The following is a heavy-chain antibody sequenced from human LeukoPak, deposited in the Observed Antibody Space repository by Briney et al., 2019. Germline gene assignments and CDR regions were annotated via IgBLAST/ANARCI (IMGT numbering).Heavy chain of an antibody. Sequence: PGGSLRLSCAASGFTFSSYEMNWVRQAPGKGLEWVSYISSSGSTIYYADSVKGRFTISRDNAKNSLYLQMNSLRAEDTAVYYCARVPPLVLMVYARLAGYMDVWGKGTTVTVSS. D-gene: IGHD2-8*01. V-gene: IGHV3-48*03. J-gene: IGHJ6*03. CDR3: ARVPPLVLMVYARLAGYMDV. CDR1: GFTFSSYE. CDR2: ISSSGSTI.